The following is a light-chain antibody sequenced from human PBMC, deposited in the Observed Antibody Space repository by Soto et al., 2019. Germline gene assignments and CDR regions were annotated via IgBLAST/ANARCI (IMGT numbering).Light chain of an antibody. J-gene: IGKJ1*01. V-gene: IGKV3-15*01. CDR1: QSISSN. CDR2: GAS. CDR3: QQYHIWPSWT. Sequence: EIVMTQSPATLSVSPGASATLSCRASQSISSNLAWYQQKPGQPPRLLIYGASTRATDIPARFRGTGSGTDFTLTISSLQSEDFAVYFCQQYHIWPSWTFGQGTKVDIK.